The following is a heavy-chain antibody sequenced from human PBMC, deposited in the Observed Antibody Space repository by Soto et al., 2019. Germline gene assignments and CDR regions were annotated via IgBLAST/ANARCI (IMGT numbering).Heavy chain of an antibody. D-gene: IGHD5-12*01. J-gene: IGHJ6*02. V-gene: IGHV1-18*01. CDR3: ARALGYSGYAGMDV. Sequence: ASVKVSCKASGYTFTMYGINWVRQAPGQGLEWMGWISPDNGNTNYAQKLQGRVTMTTDTSTSTAYMELRSLRPDDTAVYYCARALGYSGYAGMDVWGQGTTVTVSS. CDR1: GYTFTMYG. CDR2: ISPDNGNT.